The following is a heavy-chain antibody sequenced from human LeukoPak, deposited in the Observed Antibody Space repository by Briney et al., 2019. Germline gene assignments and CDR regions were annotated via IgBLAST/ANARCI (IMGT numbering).Heavy chain of an antibody. D-gene: IGHD5-18*01. J-gene: IGHJ6*03. CDR2: INWNGRIT. V-gene: IGHV3-20*04. CDR3: ARGSVQLWLRDTYYYMDV. CDR1: GFTFDDYA. Sequence: GGSLRLSCAASGFTFDDYAMNWVRHVPGRGLEWVSGINWNGRITEYADSVKDRFTISRQNAKNSLYLYMNNLGGEDTALYFCARGSVQLWLRDTYYYMDVWGKGTTVTVSS.